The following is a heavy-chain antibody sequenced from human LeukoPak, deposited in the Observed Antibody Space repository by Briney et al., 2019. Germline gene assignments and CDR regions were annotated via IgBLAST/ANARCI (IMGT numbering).Heavy chain of an antibody. J-gene: IGHJ6*02. Sequence: XASGFTFSXXXXSWIRXAPGXXXXXVSYISSSGSTIYYADSVKGRFTISRDNAKNSLYLQMNSLRTEDTAVYYCARGLPNYYGMDVWGQGTTVTVSS. V-gene: IGHV3-11*04. CDR2: ISSSGSTI. CDR3: ARGLPNYYGMDV. CDR1: GFTFSXXX.